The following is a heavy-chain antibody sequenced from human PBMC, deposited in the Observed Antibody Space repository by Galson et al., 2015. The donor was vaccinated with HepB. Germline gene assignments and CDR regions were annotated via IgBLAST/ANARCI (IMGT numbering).Heavy chain of an antibody. Sequence: SLRLSCAASGFTFTNYSMTWVRQAPGKGLEWVSISRGEDFNKHYADSVEGRFTISRDNSKNTLYLQMDSLRAEDTAIYYCARTAYSTTGNPYGWSDPSGPRTLLTASS. J-gene: IGHJ5*02. D-gene: IGHD1-1*01. V-gene: IGHV3-23*01. CDR3: ARTAYSTTGNPYGWSDP. CDR2: SRGEDFNK. CDR1: GFTFTNYS.